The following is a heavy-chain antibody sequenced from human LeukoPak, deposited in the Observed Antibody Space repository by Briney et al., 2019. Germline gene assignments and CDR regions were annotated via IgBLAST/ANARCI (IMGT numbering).Heavy chain of an antibody. CDR2: MNPNSGNT. V-gene: IGHV1-8*01. CDR3: ARGFLSSGLVEVGY. D-gene: IGHD6-19*01. J-gene: IGHJ4*02. Sequence: GASVKVSCKASGYTFTSYDINWVRQATGQGLEWMGWMNPNSGNTGYAQKFQGRVTMTRNTSISTAYMELSSLRSEDTAVYYCARGFLSSGLVEVGYWGQGTLVTVSS. CDR1: GYTFTSYD.